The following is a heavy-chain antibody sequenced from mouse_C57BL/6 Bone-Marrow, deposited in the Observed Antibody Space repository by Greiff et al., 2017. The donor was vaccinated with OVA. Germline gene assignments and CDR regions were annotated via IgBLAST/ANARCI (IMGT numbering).Heavy chain of an antibody. V-gene: IGHV5-12*01. CDR1: GFTFSDYY. CDR3: ARSTGTDAMYY. CDR2: ISTGGGST. D-gene: IGHD4-1*02. J-gene: IGHJ4*01. Sequence: EVQLQESGGGLVQPGGSLKLSCAASGFTFSDYYMYWVRQTPEQRLEWVAYISTGGGSTYSQETVKGRFTISRDNAKTTLYLQMSRLKSEDTAMYYCARSTGTDAMYYWGQGTSVTVSS.